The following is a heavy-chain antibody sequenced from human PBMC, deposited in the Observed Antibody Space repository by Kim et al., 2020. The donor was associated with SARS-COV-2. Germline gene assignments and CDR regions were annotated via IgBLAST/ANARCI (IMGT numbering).Heavy chain of an antibody. CDR2: IYYSGST. D-gene: IGHD3-22*01. CDR1: GGSISSSSYY. Sequence: SETLSLTCTVSGGSISSSSYYWGWIRQPPGKGLEWIGSIYYSGSTYYNPSLKSRVTISVDTSKNQFSLKLSSVTAADTAVYYCARDREGLYYYDSSGYSKQDWFDPWGQGTLVTVSS. CDR3: ARDREGLYYYDSSGYSKQDWFDP. V-gene: IGHV4-39*07. J-gene: IGHJ5*02.